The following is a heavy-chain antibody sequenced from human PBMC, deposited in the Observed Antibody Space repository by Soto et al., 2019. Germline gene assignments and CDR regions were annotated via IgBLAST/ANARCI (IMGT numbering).Heavy chain of an antibody. Sequence: EVQLVESGGGLVKPGGSLRLSCAASGFTFSSYSMNWVRQAPGKGLEWVSSISSSSSYIYYADSVKGRFTISRDNAKNSLYLQMNSLRAEDTAVYYCASIDPYSYGYGYWGQGTLVTVSS. J-gene: IGHJ4*02. CDR3: ASIDPYSYGYGY. CDR2: ISSSSSYI. CDR1: GFTFSSYS. D-gene: IGHD5-18*01. V-gene: IGHV3-21*01.